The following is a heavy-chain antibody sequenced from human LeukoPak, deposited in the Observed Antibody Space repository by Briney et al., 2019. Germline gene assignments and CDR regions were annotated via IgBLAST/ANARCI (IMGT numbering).Heavy chain of an antibody. J-gene: IGHJ6*02. CDR3: ARGHFGMDV. V-gene: IGHV3-7*05. CDR1: GFTFSNHW. CDR2: INPDGGEK. Sequence: GGSLRLSCAASGFTFSNHWMTWVRQAPGKGLEWVANINPDGGEKNYVDSVKGRFTISRDNARNSLYLQMNSLRVEDTAVYYCARGHFGMDVWGQGTTVTVSS.